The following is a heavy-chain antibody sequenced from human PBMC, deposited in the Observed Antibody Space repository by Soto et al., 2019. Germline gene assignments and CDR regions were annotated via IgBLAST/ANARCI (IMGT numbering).Heavy chain of an antibody. V-gene: IGHV4-39*01. CDR3: ARHYSSGSRNWFDP. J-gene: IGHJ5*02. D-gene: IGHD6-19*01. CDR2: IYYSGST. Sequence: SETLSLPCSFSGGSINSSSYFWGWVRQPPGKGLEWIGSIYYSGSTYYNPSLRSRVTISVDTSKNQFSLKLSSVTAADTAVFYCARHYSSGSRNWFDPWGQGTLVTVSS. CDR1: GGSINSSSYF.